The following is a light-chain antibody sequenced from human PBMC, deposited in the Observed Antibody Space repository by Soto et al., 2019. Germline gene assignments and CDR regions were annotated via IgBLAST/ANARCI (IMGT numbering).Light chain of an antibody. Sequence: QSALTQPPSASGSPGQSVTISCTGTSSDVGGYNYVSWYQQYPGRAPKLMIYEVTKRPSGVPDRFSGSKSGNTASLTASGLQAEDEADYYCSSYAASNNFYFVFGGGTKVTV. CDR1: SSDVGGYNY. CDR2: EVT. V-gene: IGLV2-8*01. J-gene: IGLJ3*02. CDR3: SSYAASNNFYFV.